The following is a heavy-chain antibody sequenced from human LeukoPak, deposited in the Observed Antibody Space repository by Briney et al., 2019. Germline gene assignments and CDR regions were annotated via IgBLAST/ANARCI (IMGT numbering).Heavy chain of an antibody. D-gene: IGHD4-17*01. CDR1: GFTFSSYA. V-gene: IGHV3-23*01. CDR2: ISGSGGST. Sequence: GGSLRLSCAASGFTFSSYAMSWVRQAPGKGLEWVSAISGSGGSTYYAASVKGRFTISRDNSKHTLYLQMDSLRPEDTAVYECAKGRATVTTFIDYWGQGTLVTVSS. CDR3: AKGRATVTTFIDY. J-gene: IGHJ4*02.